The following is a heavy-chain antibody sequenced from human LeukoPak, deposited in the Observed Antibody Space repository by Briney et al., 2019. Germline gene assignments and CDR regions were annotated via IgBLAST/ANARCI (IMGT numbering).Heavy chain of an antibody. J-gene: IGHJ4*02. V-gene: IGHV1-46*01. CDR2: SNTSGGTT. CDR3: ARGAKRWLQFKTSVGFDY. CDR1: GYTFSGYY. Sequence: GASVKVSCKASGYTFSGYYMHWVRQAPGQGLEWMGISNTSGGTTGYAQKFQGRVTMTRDTSTTTVYMELRSLRSEDTAVYYCARGAKRWLQFKTSVGFDYWGQGTLVTVSS. D-gene: IGHD5-24*01.